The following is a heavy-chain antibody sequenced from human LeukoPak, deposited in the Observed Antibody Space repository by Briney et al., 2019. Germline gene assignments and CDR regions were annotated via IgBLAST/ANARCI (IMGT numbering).Heavy chain of an antibody. CDR2: IYPGDSDT. CDR3: ARPAEYSSGSLGSFDY. CDR1: GYSFSKYW. V-gene: IGHV5-51*01. Sequence: GESLKISCTASGYSFSKYWIGLVRQTPGKGLEWMGIIYPGDSDTRYSPSFQGQVTISADKSISTAYLQWSSLKASDTAMYYCARPAEYSSGSLGSFDYWGQGTLVTVSS. D-gene: IGHD6-19*01. J-gene: IGHJ4*02.